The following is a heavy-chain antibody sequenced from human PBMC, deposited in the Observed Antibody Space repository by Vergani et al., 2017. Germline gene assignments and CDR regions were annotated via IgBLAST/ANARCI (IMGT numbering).Heavy chain of an antibody. V-gene: IGHV3-48*04. CDR2: ISSSSSTI. CDR1: GFTFSSYS. D-gene: IGHD4-17*01. Sequence: EVQLVESGGGLVQPGGSLRLSCAASGFTFSSYSMNWVRQAPGKGLEWVSYISSSSSTIYYADSVKGRFTISRDNAKNSLYLQMNSLRAEDTAVYYCARADSTVTYYYYMDVWGKGTTVTVSS. CDR3: ARADSTVTYYYYMDV. J-gene: IGHJ6*03.